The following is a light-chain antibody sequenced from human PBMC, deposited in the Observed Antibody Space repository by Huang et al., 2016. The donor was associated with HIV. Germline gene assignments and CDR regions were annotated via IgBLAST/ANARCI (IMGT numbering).Light chain of an antibody. CDR3: QESDTWPRLT. J-gene: IGKJ4*01. V-gene: IGKV3-11*01. Sequence: IVLTQSPASLSLSPGESATLPCRASQSVSHYLAWYQHKPGQPPRLLIYGASRRATDIPARLNCTGSGTDLTLTISSLETEDSAVYYCQESDTWPRLTLGGGTKVEIK. CDR1: QSVSHY. CDR2: GAS.